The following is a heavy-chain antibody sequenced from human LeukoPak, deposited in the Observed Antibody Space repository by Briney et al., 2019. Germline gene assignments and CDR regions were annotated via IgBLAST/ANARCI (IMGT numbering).Heavy chain of an antibody. J-gene: IGHJ4*02. CDR3: AKDFEFTMIVVVITTSRFDY. CDR2: ISSTSIYI. V-gene: IGHV3-21*04. Sequence: PGGSLRLSCAASGFPFRSYSINWVRQAPGKGLEWVSSISSTSIYIYYADSVKGRFTISRDNSKNTLYLQMNSLRAEDTAVYYCAKDFEFTMIVVVITTSRFDYWGQGTLVTVSS. D-gene: IGHD3-22*01. CDR1: GFPFRSYS.